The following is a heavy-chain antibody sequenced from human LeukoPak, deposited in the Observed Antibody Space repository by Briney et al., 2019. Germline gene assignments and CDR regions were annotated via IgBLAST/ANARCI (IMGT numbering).Heavy chain of an antibody. CDR2: MSPNSGTT. Sequence: ASVKVSCKASGYTFTDYDINWVRQATGQGLEWMGWMSPNSGTTGYAQKFLGRVTITRNTSISTTYMELSSLRSEDTAVYYCARGRSPGTSMEYYYYMDVWGKGTTVTVSS. V-gene: IGHV1-8*03. D-gene: IGHD1-1*01. CDR1: GYTFTDYD. CDR3: ARGRSPGTSMEYYYYMDV. J-gene: IGHJ6*03.